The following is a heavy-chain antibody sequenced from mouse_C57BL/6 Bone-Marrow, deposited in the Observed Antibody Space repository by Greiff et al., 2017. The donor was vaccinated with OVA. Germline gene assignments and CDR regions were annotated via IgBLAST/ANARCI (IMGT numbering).Heavy chain of an antibody. CDR2: IDPSDSYT. CDR3: ARRYCPYFDY. Sequence: QVQLQQPGAELVRPGTSVKLSCKASGYTFTSYWMHWVKQRPGQGLEWIGVIDPSDSYTNYNQKFKGKATLTVDTSSSTAYMQLSSLTSEDSAVYYCARRYCPYFDYWGQGTTLTVSS. J-gene: IGHJ2*01. D-gene: IGHD2-14*01. CDR1: GYTFTSYW. V-gene: IGHV1-59*01.